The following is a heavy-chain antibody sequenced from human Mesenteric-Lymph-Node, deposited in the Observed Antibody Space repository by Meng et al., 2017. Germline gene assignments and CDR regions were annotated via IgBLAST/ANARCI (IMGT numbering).Heavy chain of an antibody. CDR2: IIPIFGTA. J-gene: IGHJ6*02. D-gene: IGHD2-2*01. CDR1: GGTFSSYA. Sequence: SVKVSCKASGGTFSSYAISWVRQAPGQGLEWMGGIIPIFGTANYAQKFQGRVTITADKSTSTAYMELSSLRSEDTAVYYCARGEDQLPTNPYYYGRDVWGQGTTVTVSS. V-gene: IGHV1-69*06. CDR3: ARGEDQLPTNPYYYGRDV.